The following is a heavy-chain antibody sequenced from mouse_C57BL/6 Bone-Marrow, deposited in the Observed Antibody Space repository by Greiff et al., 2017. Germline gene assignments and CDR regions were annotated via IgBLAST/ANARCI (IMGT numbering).Heavy chain of an antibody. J-gene: IGHJ1*03. V-gene: IGHV14-3*01. CDR3: AGRSYYCGSSYDWYFDV. D-gene: IGHD1-1*01. Sequence: EVQLQESVAELVRPGASVKLSCTASGFNIKNTYMHWVKQRPEQGLEWIGRIDPANGNTKYAPKFQGKATITADTSSNTAYLQLSSLTSEDTAIYYCAGRSYYCGSSYDWYFDVWGTGTTVTVSS. CDR1: GFNIKNTY. CDR2: IDPANGNT.